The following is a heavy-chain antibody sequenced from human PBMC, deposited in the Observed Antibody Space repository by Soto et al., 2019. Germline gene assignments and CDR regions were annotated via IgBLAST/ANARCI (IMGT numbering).Heavy chain of an antibody. V-gene: IGHV3-66*01. D-gene: IGHD3-16*01. CDR1: RFTVSTKY. CDR2: IYSGGST. Sequence: EVRLVESGGGLVQPGGSLRLSCATSRFTVSTKYMSWVRHAPGKGLAWVSVIYSGGSTFYADCVRGRFTISRDNSKNTVNLQMNSLTAEDTAVYYCARDPWAADYWGQGTLVTVAS. CDR3: ARDPWAADY. J-gene: IGHJ4*02.